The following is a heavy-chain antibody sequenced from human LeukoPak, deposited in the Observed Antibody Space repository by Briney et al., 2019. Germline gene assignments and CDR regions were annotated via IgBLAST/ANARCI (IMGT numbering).Heavy chain of an antibody. CDR1: GFTFSDYY. CDR3: AKGSVLRFLEWLLFDY. D-gene: IGHD3-3*01. CDR2: ISSSGSTI. J-gene: IGHJ4*02. V-gene: IGHV3-11*01. Sequence: PGGSLRLSCAASGFTFSDYYMSWIRQAPGKGLEWVSYISSSGSTIYYADSVKGRFAISRDNAKNSLYLKMNSLRAEDTAVYYCAKGSVLRFLEWLLFDYWGQGTLVTVSS.